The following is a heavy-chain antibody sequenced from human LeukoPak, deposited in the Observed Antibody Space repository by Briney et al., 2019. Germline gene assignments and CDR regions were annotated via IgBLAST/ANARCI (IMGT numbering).Heavy chain of an antibody. V-gene: IGHV1-46*01. Sequence: ASVKVSCKASGYTFTSYYMHWVRQAPGQGLEWMGIINPSGGSTSYAQKFQGRVTMTRDMSTSTVYMELSSLRSGDTAVYYCARESLTGPFYYYYMDVWGKGTTVTVSS. CDR3: ARESLTGPFYYYYMDV. J-gene: IGHJ6*03. D-gene: IGHD3-9*01. CDR2: INPSGGST. CDR1: GYTFTSYY.